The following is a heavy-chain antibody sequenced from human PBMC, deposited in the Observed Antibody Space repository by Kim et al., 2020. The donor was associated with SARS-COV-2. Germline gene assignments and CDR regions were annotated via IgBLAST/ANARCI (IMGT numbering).Heavy chain of an antibody. CDR1: GFTFSSYA. CDR2: ISGSGGST. Sequence: GGSLRLSCAASGFTFSSYAMSWVRQAPGKGLEWVSGISGSGGSTYYADSVKGRFTISRDNSKNTLYVQMNSLRAEDTAVYYCGKVRSGGSIYHSDFDYWGQGTLVTVSS. CDR3: GKVRSGGSIYHSDFDY. V-gene: IGHV3-23*01. D-gene: IGHD6-13*01. J-gene: IGHJ4*02.